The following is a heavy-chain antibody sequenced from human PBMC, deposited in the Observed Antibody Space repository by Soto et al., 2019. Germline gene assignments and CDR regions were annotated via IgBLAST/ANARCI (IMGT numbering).Heavy chain of an antibody. CDR2: IDPSDSQT. CDR1: GYSFAGYW. CDR3: ARHISGYSYGYYYGMDV. V-gene: IGHV5-10-1*01. J-gene: IGHJ6*02. Sequence: GESLKISCKGSGYSFAGYWITWVRQKPGKGLEWMGRIDPSDSQTYYSPSFRGHVTISVTKSITTVFLQWSSLKASDTAMYYCARHISGYSYGYYYGMDVWGQGTTVTVSS. D-gene: IGHD5-18*01.